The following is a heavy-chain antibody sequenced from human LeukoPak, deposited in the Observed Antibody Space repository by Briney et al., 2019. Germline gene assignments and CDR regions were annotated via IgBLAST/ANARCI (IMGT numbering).Heavy chain of an antibody. J-gene: IGHJ5*02. V-gene: IGHV1-18*01. CDR2: ISPYNGNT. D-gene: IGHD6-19*01. Sequence: ASVKVSCKASGYTFGSYGVSWVRQAPGQGLEWMAWISPYNGNTNYAQKFQGRVTMTTDTSTSAAYMELRSLRADDTAVYYCARDSASVWPGSSGWSNWFDPWGQGTLVTVSS. CDR1: GYTFGSYG. CDR3: ARDSASVWPGSSGWSNWFDP.